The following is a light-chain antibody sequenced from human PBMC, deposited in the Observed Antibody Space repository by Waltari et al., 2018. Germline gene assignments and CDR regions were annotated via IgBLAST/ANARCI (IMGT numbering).Light chain of an antibody. J-gene: IGLJ2*01. CDR1: SSDVGGYNY. V-gene: IGLV2-11*01. Sequence: QSALTQPRSVSGSPGQSVTIPCTGTSSDVGGYNYVSWYQQHPGKAPKLMIYYVSKRPHGVPDRFSGSKSGNTASLTISGLQAEDEADYYCCSYAGSYTFRVVFGGGTKLTVL. CDR3: CSYAGSYTFRVV. CDR2: YVS.